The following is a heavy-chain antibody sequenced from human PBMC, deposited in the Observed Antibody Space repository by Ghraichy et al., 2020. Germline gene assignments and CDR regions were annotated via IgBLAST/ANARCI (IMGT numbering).Heavy chain of an antibody. CDR2: IYYSGST. V-gene: IGHV4-39*07. J-gene: IGHJ4*02. Sequence: ESLNISCTVSGGSISSSSYYWGWIRQPPGKGLEWIGSIYYSGSTYYNPSLKSRVTISVDTSKNQFSLKLSSVTAADTAVYYCARGIEVAGRRPGLGYWGQGTLVTVSS. CDR3: ARGIEVAGRRPGLGY. CDR1: GGSISSSSYY. D-gene: IGHD5-24*01.